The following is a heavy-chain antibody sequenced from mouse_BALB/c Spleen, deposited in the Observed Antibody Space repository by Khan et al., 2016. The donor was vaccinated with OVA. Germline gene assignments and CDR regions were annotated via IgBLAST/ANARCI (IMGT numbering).Heavy chain of an antibody. J-gene: IGHJ2*01. CDR1: GYTFINYW. CDR2: INPSTGYT. CDR3: ARRGLRWDLDY. Sequence: VQLQQSGAELAKPGASVKMSCKASGYTFINYWILWIKQRPGKGLEWIGYINPSTGYTEYNQNFKAKATLTADKSSSTAYMQLSSLTSEDSTVYYCARRGLRWDLDYWGQGTTLTVSS. D-gene: IGHD1-1*01. V-gene: IGHV1-7*01.